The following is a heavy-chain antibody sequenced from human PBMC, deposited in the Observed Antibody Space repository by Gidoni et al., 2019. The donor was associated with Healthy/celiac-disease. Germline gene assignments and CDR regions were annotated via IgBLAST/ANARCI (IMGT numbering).Heavy chain of an antibody. Sequence: QVQLVESGGGVVQPGRSLRLSCAASGFTFSSYAMHWVRQAPGKGLEWVAVISYDGSNKYYADSVKGRFTISRDNSKNTLYLQMNSLRAEDTAVYYCARESYGAPFDYWGQGTLVTVSS. CDR3: ARESYGAPFDY. CDR1: GFTFSSYA. D-gene: IGHD5-18*01. V-gene: IGHV3-30-3*01. CDR2: ISYDGSNK. J-gene: IGHJ4*02.